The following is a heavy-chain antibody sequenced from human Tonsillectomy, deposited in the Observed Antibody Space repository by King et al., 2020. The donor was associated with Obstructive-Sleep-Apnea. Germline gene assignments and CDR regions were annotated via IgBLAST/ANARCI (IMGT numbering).Heavy chain of an antibody. V-gene: IGHV1-3*01. Sequence: QLVQSGAEVRKPGASVKVSCKASGYTFTSYPIHWVRHAPGQKLEWMGWINAGNGNTKYSQKFQGRVTITSDTSASTAYMELSSLRSEDTAVYYCARHPNNRDGDYFDYWGQGTLVTVSS. CDR1: GYTFTSYP. D-gene: IGHD1/OR15-1a*01. J-gene: IGHJ4*02. CDR2: INAGNGNT. CDR3: ARHPNNRDGDYFDY.